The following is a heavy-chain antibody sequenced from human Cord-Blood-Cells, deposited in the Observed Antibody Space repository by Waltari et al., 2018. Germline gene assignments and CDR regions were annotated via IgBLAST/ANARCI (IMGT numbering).Heavy chain of an antibody. CDR3: TTLGATGY. V-gene: IGHV3-15*01. Sequence: EVQLVESGGGLVKPGGSLRLSCAASGFTFSNAWMSWVRQAPGKGLEWVGRVKSKTDGGKTDYAAPVKGRFTISRDDSKNTLYLQMNSLKTEDTAVYYCTTLGATGYWGQGTLVTVSS. J-gene: IGHJ4*02. CDR2: VKSKTDGGKT. CDR1: GFTFSNAW. D-gene: IGHD1-26*01.